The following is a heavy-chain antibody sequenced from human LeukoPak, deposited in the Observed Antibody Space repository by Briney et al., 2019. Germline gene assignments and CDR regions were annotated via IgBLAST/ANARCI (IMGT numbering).Heavy chain of an antibody. J-gene: IGHJ3*02. V-gene: IGHV4-61*01. D-gene: IGHD3-3*01. CDR2: IYYSGST. CDR1: GGSISSGSYY. CDR3: ARESRDDFWSGLDAFDI. Sequence: SETLSLTCTVSGGSISSGSYYWSWIRQPPGKGLEWIGYIYYSGSTNYNPSLKSRVTISVDTSKNQFSLKLSSVTAADTAVYYCARESRDDFWSGLDAFDIWGQGTMVTVSS.